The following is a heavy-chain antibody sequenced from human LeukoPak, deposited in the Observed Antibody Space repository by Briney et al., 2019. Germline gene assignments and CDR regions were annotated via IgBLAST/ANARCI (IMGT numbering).Heavy chain of an antibody. Sequence: GESLKISCKGSGYSFTTYWIGWVRQMPGKGLEWMGIIYPGDSDTRYSPSFQGQVTISADKSISTAYLQWISLKASDTAMYYCARLPGFLEWAFDCWGQGTLVTVSS. J-gene: IGHJ4*02. CDR2: IYPGDSDT. V-gene: IGHV5-51*01. CDR1: GYSFTTYW. CDR3: ARLPGFLEWAFDC. D-gene: IGHD3-3*01.